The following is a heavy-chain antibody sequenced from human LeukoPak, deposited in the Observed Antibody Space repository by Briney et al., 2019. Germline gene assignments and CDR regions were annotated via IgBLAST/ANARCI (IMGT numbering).Heavy chain of an antibody. CDR3: ARRDSSGYYFEYFQH. CDR1: GYSFTSYW. Sequence: GESLKISCKGSGYSFTSYWIGWVRQMPGKGLEWMGIIYPGDSDTRYSPSFQGQVTISADKSISTAYLQWSSLKASDTAMYYCARRDSSGYYFEYFQHWGQGTLVTVSS. CDR2: IYPGDSDT. V-gene: IGHV5-51*01. J-gene: IGHJ1*01. D-gene: IGHD3-22*01.